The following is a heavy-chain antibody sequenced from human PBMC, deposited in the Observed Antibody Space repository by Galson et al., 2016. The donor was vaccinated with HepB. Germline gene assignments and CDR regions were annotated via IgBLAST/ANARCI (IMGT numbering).Heavy chain of an antibody. Sequence: SLRLSCAASGFTFSFNAMNWVRQAPGKGLEWVSGIRGSSSDTHYADSVKGRFTISRDISKNTLYLQMNALRADVTAVYYCAKQRQPGHGVDVWGQGTMVTVSS. CDR3: AKQRQPGHGVDV. J-gene: IGHJ3*01. D-gene: IGHD2-8*01. CDR2: IRGSSSDT. V-gene: IGHV3-23*01. CDR1: GFTFSFNA.